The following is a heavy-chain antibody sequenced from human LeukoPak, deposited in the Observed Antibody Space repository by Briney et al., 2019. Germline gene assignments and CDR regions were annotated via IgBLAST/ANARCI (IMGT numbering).Heavy chain of an antibody. CDR2: IYYSGST. CDR1: GGSISSYY. CDR3: ARRGWNDDGQYYYYGMDV. V-gene: IGHV4-59*08. D-gene: IGHD1-1*01. J-gene: IGHJ6*02. Sequence: KPSETLSLTCSVSGGSISSYYWSWIRQPPGKGLEWIGYIYYSGSTNYNPSLKSRVTISVDTSKNQFSLKLSSVTAADTAVYYCARRGWNDDGQYYYYGMDVWGQGTTVTVSS.